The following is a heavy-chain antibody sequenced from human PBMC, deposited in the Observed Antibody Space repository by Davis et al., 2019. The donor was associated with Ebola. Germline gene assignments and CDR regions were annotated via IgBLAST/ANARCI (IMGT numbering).Heavy chain of an antibody. CDR2: IKQDGSEK. Sequence: GGSLRLSCAASGFTFITYWMSWVRQIPGKGLDWVANIKQDGSEKYYVDSVKGRFTISRDNSKNTLYLQMNSLRAEDTAVYYCARSHSDWLLPFDYWGQGTLATVSS. D-gene: IGHD3-9*01. CDR1: GFTFITYW. CDR3: ARSHSDWLLPFDY. J-gene: IGHJ4*02. V-gene: IGHV3-7*01.